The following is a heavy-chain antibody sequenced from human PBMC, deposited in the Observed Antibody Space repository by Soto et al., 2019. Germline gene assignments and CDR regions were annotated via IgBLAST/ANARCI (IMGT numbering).Heavy chain of an antibody. D-gene: IGHD2-2*01. CDR1: GITFSNAW. CDR3: TTDSADIVVVPATFGMDV. J-gene: IGHJ6*02. Sequence: PGGSLRLSCAASGITFSNAWMTWVRQAPGKGLEWVGRIKSITDGGTTDYAAPVKGRFTISRDDSKDTLYLQMNNLRTGDTAVYHCTTDSADIVVVPATFGMDVWGQGTTVTVSS. CDR2: IKSITDGGTT. V-gene: IGHV3-15*01.